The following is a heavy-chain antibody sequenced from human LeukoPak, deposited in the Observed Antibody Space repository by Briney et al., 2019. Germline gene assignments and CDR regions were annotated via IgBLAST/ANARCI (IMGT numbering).Heavy chain of an antibody. D-gene: IGHD2-21*02. CDR1: GVTFSSYG. CDR3: AKDLTYCGGDCRDY. Sequence: GGSLRLSCAASGVTFSSYGMHWVRQAPGKGLEWVAVISYDGSNKYYADSVKGRFTISRDNSKNTLYLQMNSLRAEDTAVYYCAKDLTYCGGDCRDYWGQGTLVTVSS. CDR2: ISYDGSNK. V-gene: IGHV3-30*18. J-gene: IGHJ4*02.